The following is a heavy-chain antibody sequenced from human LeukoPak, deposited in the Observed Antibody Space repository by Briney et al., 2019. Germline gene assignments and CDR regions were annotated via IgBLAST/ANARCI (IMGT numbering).Heavy chain of an antibody. CDR3: ARDVTISGNNWFDP. V-gene: IGHV3-33*01. CDR1: GFTFSSYG. CDR2: ISYDGSDK. J-gene: IGHJ5*02. D-gene: IGHD5-24*01. Sequence: GGSLRLPCAASGFTFSSYGIHWVRQAPGKGLEWVAFISYDGSDKSYADSVMGRFTISRDNSKNMLYLQMSSLRAEDTAVFYCARDVTISGNNWFDPWGQGTLVTVSS.